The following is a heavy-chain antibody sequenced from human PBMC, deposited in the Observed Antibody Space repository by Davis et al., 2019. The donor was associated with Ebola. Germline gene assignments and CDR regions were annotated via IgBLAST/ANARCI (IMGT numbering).Heavy chain of an antibody. J-gene: IGHJ4*02. D-gene: IGHD3-22*01. CDR3: ARDFPHYYDSSGIANFDY. CDR2: INPSGGST. Sequence: ASVKVSCKASGYTFTSYYMHWVRQAPGQGLEWMGIINPSGGSTSYAQKFQGRVTMTRDTSTSTVYMELSSLRSEDTAVYYCARDFPHYYDSSGIANFDYWGQGTLVTVSS. V-gene: IGHV1-46*01. CDR1: GYTFTSYY.